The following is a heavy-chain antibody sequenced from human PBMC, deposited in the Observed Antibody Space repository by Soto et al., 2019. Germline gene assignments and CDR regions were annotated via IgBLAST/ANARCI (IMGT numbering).Heavy chain of an antibody. CDR2: VHHFGYT. V-gene: IGHV4-4*02. CDR3: TKNSAYALDY. D-gene: IGHD5-12*01. Sequence: PXETRSLTCDVARRSVNNDNWWSWVRQSPGGGLEWIGEVHHFGYTSFNPSLKSRVSMSVDISKNQFFLKLNSVTAADTAVYYCTKNSAYALDYWGQGILVTVSS. J-gene: IGHJ4*02. CDR1: RRSVNNDNW.